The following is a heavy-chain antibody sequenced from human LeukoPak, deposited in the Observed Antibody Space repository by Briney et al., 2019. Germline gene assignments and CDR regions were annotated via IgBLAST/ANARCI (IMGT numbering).Heavy chain of an antibody. J-gene: IGHJ4*02. CDR2: ISSSGSTI. D-gene: IGHD3-22*01. CDR3: ARDEYYDSSGYTS. Sequence: GGALRLSCATPGFPFSSYCMTWGRPAPGKGVEGPLYISSSGSTIYYADSVKGRFTISRDNAKNSLYLQMNSLRAEDTAVYYCARDEYYDSSGYTSWGQGTLVTVSS. CDR1: GFPFSSYC. V-gene: IGHV3-48*01.